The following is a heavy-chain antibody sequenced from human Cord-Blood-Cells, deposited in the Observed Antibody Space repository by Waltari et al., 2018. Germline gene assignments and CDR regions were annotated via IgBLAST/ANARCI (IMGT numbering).Heavy chain of an antibody. J-gene: IGHJ4*02. CDR3: AHRPLYCSGGSCYSSFDY. D-gene: IGHD2-15*01. CDR1: GFSLSTSGVG. Sequence: QITLKESGPTLVKPTQTLTLTCTFSGFSLSTSGVGVGCTRQPPAQALELLALIYWNDDKRYSPSLKSRLTITKDTSKNQVVLTMTNMDPVDTATYYCAHRPLYCSGGSCYSSFDYWGQGTLVTVSS. V-gene: IGHV2-5*01. CDR2: IYWNDDK.